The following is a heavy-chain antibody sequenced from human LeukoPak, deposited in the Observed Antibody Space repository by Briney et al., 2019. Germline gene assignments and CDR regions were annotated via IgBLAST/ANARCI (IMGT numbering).Heavy chain of an antibody. V-gene: IGHV3-30*18. D-gene: IGHD3-10*01. J-gene: IGHJ4*02. Sequence: GKSLRLSCAASGFRFSGYGMHWVRQVPGKGLESVACISYDGGNEYYADSVKGRFTISGENPKNTLHLQMNSLTAEDTAVYYCAKERRLYYASGSPFDYWGQGILVTVSS. CDR2: ISYDGGNE. CDR3: AKERRLYYASGSPFDY. CDR1: GFRFSGYG.